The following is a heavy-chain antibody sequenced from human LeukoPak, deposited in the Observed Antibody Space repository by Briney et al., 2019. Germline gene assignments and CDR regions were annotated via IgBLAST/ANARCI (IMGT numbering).Heavy chain of an antibody. J-gene: IGHJ4*01. CDR2: INAGNGNT. Sequence: ASVKVSCKASGYTFTSYAMHWVRQAPGQRLEWMGWINAGNGNTKYSQKFQGRVTITTDTSASTAYMELSSLRSEDTAVYYCARVGGSGSYDNFDYCGHEGLVTVSP. D-gene: IGHD3-10*01. CDR1: GYTFTSYA. V-gene: IGHV1-3*01. CDR3: ARVGGSGSYDNFDY.